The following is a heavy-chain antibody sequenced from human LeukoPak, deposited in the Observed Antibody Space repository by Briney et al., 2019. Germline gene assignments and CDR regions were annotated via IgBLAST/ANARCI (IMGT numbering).Heavy chain of an antibody. CDR3: ARYVWGSYPTFEDY. V-gene: IGHV4-59*01. CDR1: GGSISSYY. D-gene: IGHD3-16*02. CDR2: IYYSGST. Sequence: SETLSLTXTVSGGSISSYYWSWIRQPPGKGLEWIGYIYYSGSTNYNPSLKSRVTISVDTSKNQFSLKLSSVTAADTAVYYCARYVWGSYPTFEDYWGQGTLVTVSS. J-gene: IGHJ4*02.